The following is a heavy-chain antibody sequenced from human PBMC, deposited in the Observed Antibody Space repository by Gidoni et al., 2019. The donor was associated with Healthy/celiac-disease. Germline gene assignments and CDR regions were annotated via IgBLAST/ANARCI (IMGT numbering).Heavy chain of an antibody. D-gene: IGHD6-19*01. Sequence: QLQLQESGPGLVKPSEPLSLTCTVSGGSISSSSYSWGWIRQPPGKGLEWIGSIYYSGSTYYNPSLKSRVTISVDTPKNQFSLKLSSVTAADTAVYYCARRGYSSGPGAFDIWGQGTMVTVSS. V-gene: IGHV4-39*01. CDR1: GGSISSSSYS. CDR3: ARRGYSSGPGAFDI. J-gene: IGHJ3*02. CDR2: IYYSGST.